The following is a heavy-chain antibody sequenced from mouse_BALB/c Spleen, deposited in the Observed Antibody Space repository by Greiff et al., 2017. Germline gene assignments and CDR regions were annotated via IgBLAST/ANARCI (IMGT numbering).Heavy chain of an antibody. J-gene: IGHJ4*01. CDR3: ARGPPEAMDY. Sequence: DVKLVESGGGLVKPGGSLKLSCAASGFTFSDYYMYWVRQTPEKRLEWVATISDGGSYTYYPDSVKGRFTISRDNAKNNLYLQMSSLKSEDTAMYYCARGPPEAMDYWGQGTSVTVSS. V-gene: IGHV5-4*02. CDR2: ISDGGSYT. CDR1: GFTFSDYY.